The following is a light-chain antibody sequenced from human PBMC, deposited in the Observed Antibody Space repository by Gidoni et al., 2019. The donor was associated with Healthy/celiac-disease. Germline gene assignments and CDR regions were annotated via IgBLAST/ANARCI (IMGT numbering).Light chain of an antibody. Sequence: QSVLTQPPSVSGAPGQRVPISCTGSSSNIGAGYDVPWYQQLPGTAPKLLIYGNSNRPSGFPDRFSGSKSGTSASLAITGLQAEDEADYYCQSYDSSLSGWVFGGGTKLTVL. CDR3: QSYDSSLSGWV. V-gene: IGLV1-40*01. CDR2: GNS. CDR1: SSNIGAGYD. J-gene: IGLJ3*02.